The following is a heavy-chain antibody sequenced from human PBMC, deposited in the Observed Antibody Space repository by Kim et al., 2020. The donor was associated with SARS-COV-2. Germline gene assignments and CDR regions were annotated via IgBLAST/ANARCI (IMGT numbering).Heavy chain of an antibody. D-gene: IGHD3-10*01. CDR3: AKMGSGSYLKWFDS. V-gene: IGHV3-23*01. Sequence: YADSGRGRFSTSRDNSKNMVYLQMKSLRTEDTAVYYCAKMGSGSYLKWFDSWGQGTLVTVSS. J-gene: IGHJ5*01.